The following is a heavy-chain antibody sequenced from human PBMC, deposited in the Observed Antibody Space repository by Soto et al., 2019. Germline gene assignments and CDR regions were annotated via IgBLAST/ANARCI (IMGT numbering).Heavy chain of an antibody. V-gene: IGHV3-30-3*01. CDR1: GFTFSSYA. CDR3: ARELTGGYCSGGSCYTGWMDV. CDR2: ISYDGSNK. Sequence: QVQLVESGGGVVQPGRSLRLSCAASGFTFSSYAMHWVRQAPGKGLEWVAVISYDGSNKYYADSVKGRFTISRDNSKNTLYLQMNSLRAEDTAVYYCARELTGGYCSGGSCYTGWMDVWGQGTTVTVSS. J-gene: IGHJ6*02. D-gene: IGHD2-15*01.